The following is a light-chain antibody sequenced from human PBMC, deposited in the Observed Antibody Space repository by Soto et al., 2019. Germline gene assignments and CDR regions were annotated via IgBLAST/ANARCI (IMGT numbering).Light chain of an antibody. V-gene: IGKV1-12*01. J-gene: IGKJ4*01. CDR1: QDIYYW. Sequence: IQLTQSPSSVSASVGDRVNITCRASQDIYYWLAWYRQRPGRAPELLVYTASTLFGGVPSRFSGSGSGTEFTLTISSLQPEDFATYYCQQTHSFPPTFGGGAKVEFK. CDR3: QQTHSFPPT. CDR2: TAS.